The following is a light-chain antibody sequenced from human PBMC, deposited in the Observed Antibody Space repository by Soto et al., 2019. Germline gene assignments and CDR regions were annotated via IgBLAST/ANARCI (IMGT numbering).Light chain of an antibody. CDR1: SSDVGGYNY. J-gene: IGLJ1*01. CDR2: HVS. CDR3: SSYTSTSTYV. Sequence: QSVLTQPASVSGSPGQSITISCTGTSSDVGGYNYVSWYQQYPGKAPKLMIYHVSNRPSGVSNRFSGSKSGNSASLTISGLQAEDEADYYCSSYTSTSTYVFGTGTKRTVL. V-gene: IGLV2-14*01.